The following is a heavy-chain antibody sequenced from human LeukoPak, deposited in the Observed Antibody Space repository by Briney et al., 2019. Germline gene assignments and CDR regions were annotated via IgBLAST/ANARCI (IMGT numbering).Heavy chain of an antibody. D-gene: IGHD2-2*01. J-gene: IGHJ4*02. CDR2: ISAYNGNT. CDR3: ARFVVVLAAKTYYFDY. CDR1: GYTFTNYR. Sequence: ASMKVSCKASGYTFTNYRISWVRQARGQGLEWMGWISAYNGNTNYAQKLQGRVTMTTDTSTSRAYMELRSLSSDDTAVYYCARFVVVLAAKTYYFDYWGQGTLVTVSS. V-gene: IGHV1-18*01.